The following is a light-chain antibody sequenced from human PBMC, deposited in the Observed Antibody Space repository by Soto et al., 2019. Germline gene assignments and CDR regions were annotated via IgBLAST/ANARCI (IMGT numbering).Light chain of an antibody. Sequence: DIQMTQSPSTLSASVGDRVTITCRASHNVSNCLAWYQQKPGKAPKVLIYDASILESGVPPRFSGSGSGSEFTLTISSLQPDDFATYYCQQYNSYSWPFGPGTKVDIK. CDR3: QQYNSYSWP. V-gene: IGKV1-5*01. J-gene: IGKJ1*01. CDR2: DAS. CDR1: HNVSNC.